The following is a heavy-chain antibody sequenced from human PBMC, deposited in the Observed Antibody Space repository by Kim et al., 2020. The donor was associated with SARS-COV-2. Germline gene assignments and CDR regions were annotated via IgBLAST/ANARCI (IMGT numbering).Heavy chain of an antibody. J-gene: IGHJ4*02. CDR2: ISAGGDRT. CDR3: AKAGKRLVWGYYDN. Sequence: GGSLRLSCTVSGFTFSSYAMTWVRQAPGKGLEWVSSISAGGDRTYYADSVKGRFTISRDNSKNTLYLQISTRSAEETALYECAKAGKRLVWGYYDNWGQG. V-gene: IGHV3-23*01. D-gene: IGHD3-16*01. CDR1: GFTFSSYA.